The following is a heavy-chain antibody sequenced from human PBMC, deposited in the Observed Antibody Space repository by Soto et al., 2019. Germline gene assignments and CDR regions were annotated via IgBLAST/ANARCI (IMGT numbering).Heavy chain of an antibody. V-gene: IGHV4-30-4*01. D-gene: IGHD1-20*01. CDR2: IYYSGST. CDR3: MRGSGNSWKDY. CDR1: GGSISSGDYY. J-gene: IGHJ4*02. Sequence: SETLSLTCTVSGGSISSGDYYWSWIRQPPGKGLEWIGYIYYSGSTYYNPSLKSRVTISVDTSKNQFSLKLSSVTAADTAVYYCMRGSGNSWKDYWGKGTLVTVSS.